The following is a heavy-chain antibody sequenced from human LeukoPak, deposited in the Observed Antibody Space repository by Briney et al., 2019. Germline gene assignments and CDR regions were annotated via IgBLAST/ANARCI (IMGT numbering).Heavy chain of an antibody. CDR1: GFTFSSYG. Sequence: GGSLRLSCAASGFTFSSYGMHWVRQAPGKGLEWVSAISGSGGSTYYADSVKGRFTISRDNSKNTLYLQMNSLRAEDTAVYYCAATGYSGYAIAYWGQGTLVTVSS. J-gene: IGHJ4*02. V-gene: IGHV3-23*01. CDR2: ISGSGGST. CDR3: AATGYSGYAIAY. D-gene: IGHD5-12*01.